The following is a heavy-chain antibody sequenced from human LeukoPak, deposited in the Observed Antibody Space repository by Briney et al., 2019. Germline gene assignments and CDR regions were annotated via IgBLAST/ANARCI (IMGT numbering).Heavy chain of an antibody. CDR2: ISYDGSNK. CDR3: ARDYYGSGSYYHQD. V-gene: IGHV3-30*14. Sequence: GGSLRLSCAASGFTFSSYAMHWVRQAPGKGLEWVAVISYDGSNKYYADSVKGRFTISRDNSKNTLYLQMSSLRAEDTAVYYCARDYYGSGSYYHQDWGQGTLVTVSS. CDR1: GFTFSSYA. D-gene: IGHD3-10*01. J-gene: IGHJ4*02.